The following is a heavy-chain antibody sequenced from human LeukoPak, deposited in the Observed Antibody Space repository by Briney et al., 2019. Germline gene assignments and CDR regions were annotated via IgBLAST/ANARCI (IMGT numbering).Heavy chain of an antibody. CDR1: GFTFSDFA. J-gene: IGHJ4*02. V-gene: IGHV3-23*01. Sequence: PGGSLRLSCAASGFTFSDFAMSWVRQAPGKGLEWVSTISGNGGRTYYADSVKGRFTISRDNSKNMLYLQMKSLRAEDTAVYYCARDRGKQWLVSSYYFDYWGQGTLVTVSS. D-gene: IGHD6-19*01. CDR2: ISGNGGRT. CDR3: ARDRGKQWLVSSYYFDY.